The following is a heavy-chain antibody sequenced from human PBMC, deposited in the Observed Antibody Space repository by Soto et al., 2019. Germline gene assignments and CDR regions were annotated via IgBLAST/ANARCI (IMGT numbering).Heavy chain of an antibody. J-gene: IGHJ5*02. Sequence: QVQLVQSGAEVKKPGSSVKVSCKASGGTFSSYAISWVRQAPGQGLEWMGGIIPIFGTANYAQKFQGRVTITADESTSTAYMELSSLRSEDTAVYYCARDRGYCSGGSCYSFLGWFDPWGQGTLVTVSS. CDR3: ARDRGYCSGGSCYSFLGWFDP. CDR1: GGTFSSYA. CDR2: IIPIFGTA. V-gene: IGHV1-69*01. D-gene: IGHD2-15*01.